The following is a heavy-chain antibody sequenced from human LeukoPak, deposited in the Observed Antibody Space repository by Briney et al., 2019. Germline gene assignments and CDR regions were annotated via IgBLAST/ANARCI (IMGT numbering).Heavy chain of an antibody. D-gene: IGHD3-10*01. Sequence: ASVKVSCTASGYTFTSSGISWVRQAPGQGLEWMGWISGYSGNANYAQKFQDRVTMTTDTSTSTAYMDLRSLRSDDTAVYYCARDRSGGSGVIDYWGQGTLVTVSS. CDR2: ISGYSGNA. J-gene: IGHJ4*02. V-gene: IGHV1-18*01. CDR3: ARDRSGGSGVIDY. CDR1: GYTFTSSG.